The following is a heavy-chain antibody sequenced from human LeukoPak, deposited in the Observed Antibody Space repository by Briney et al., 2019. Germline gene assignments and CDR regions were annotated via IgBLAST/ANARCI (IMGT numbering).Heavy chain of an antibody. V-gene: IGHV4-61*08. CDR1: GGSINSGDYY. CDR3: ARVPAARIFDY. Sequence: SEILSLTCTVSGGSINSGDYYWSWIRQPPGKGLEWIGYIYYSGSTNYNPSLKSRVTISVDTSKNQFSLKLSSVTAADTAVYYCARVPAARIFDYWGQGTLVTVSS. J-gene: IGHJ4*02. D-gene: IGHD2-2*01. CDR2: IYYSGST.